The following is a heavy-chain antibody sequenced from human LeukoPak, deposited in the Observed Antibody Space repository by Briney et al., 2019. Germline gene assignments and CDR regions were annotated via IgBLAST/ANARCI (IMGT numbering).Heavy chain of an antibody. V-gene: IGHV4-39*01. CDR1: GGSISSSSYY. J-gene: IGHJ4*02. CDR3: ARRYGNLSARFDY. Sequence: SETLSLTCTVSGGSISSSSYYWGWIRQPPGKGLEWIGSIYYSGSTYYNPSLKSRVTISVDTSKNQFSLKLSSVTAADTAVYYRARRYGNLSARFDYWGQGTLVTVSS. D-gene: IGHD1-7*01. CDR2: IYYSGST.